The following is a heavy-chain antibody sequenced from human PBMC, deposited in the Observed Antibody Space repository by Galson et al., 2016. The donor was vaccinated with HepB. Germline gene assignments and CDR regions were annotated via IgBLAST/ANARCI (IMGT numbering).Heavy chain of an antibody. CDR3: ARDVFPSIPMVREFDY. V-gene: IGHV1-8*01. D-gene: IGHD3-10*01. CDR2: MNPKSGNT. J-gene: IGHJ4*02. Sequence: KVSCKASGYTFTSSDINWVRQATGQGLEWMGWMNPKSGNTGYAPKFQGRVTMTRDTSISTDYMELRSLRSDDTAVYYCARDVFPSIPMVREFDYWGQGTLVTVSS. CDR1: GYTFTSSD.